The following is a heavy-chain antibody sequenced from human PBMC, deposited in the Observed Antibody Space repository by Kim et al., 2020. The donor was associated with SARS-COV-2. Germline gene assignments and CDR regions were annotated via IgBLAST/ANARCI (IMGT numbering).Heavy chain of an antibody. CDR3: ARDENWSLDY. J-gene: IGHJ4*02. CDR1: GFTISSHW. CDR2: IDGDGSGT. V-gene: IGHV3-74*01. Sequence: GGSLRLSCAASGFTISSHWMYWVRQVPGKGLVWVSRIDGDGSGTNYADSVKGRFTISRDNAKSTLYLQMNSLRVDDTAIYYCARDENWSLDYWGQGTLVTVPS. D-gene: IGHD1-1*01.